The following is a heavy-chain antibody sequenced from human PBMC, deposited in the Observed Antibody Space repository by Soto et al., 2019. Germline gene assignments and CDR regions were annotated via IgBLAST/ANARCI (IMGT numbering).Heavy chain of an antibody. J-gene: IGHJ4*02. D-gene: IGHD6-13*01. CDR3: AREFEAAGSFDY. Sequence: PSETLSLTCTVSVGSISSYYWSWIRQPPGKGLEWIGNIYYSGSTYYNPSLKSRVTISEDTPKNQFSLKLSSVTAADTAVYYCAREFEAAGSFDYWGQGTLVTVSS. CDR2: IYYSGST. CDR1: VGSISSYY. V-gene: IGHV4-30-4*01.